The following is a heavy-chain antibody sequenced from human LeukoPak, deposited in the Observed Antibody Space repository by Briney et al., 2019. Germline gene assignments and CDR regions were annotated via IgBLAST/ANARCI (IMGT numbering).Heavy chain of an antibody. D-gene: IGHD3-10*01. Sequence: GGSLRLSCAASIFNLSDYTMHWVRQAPGKGLEWISYISRSDSSIYYGDSVKGRFTVSRDSVKNSLYLQMNSLRAEDTAVYYCAKDGSDGSGSYWMNYYYYMDVWGKGTTVTVSS. CDR3: AKDGSDGSGSYWMNYYYYMDV. J-gene: IGHJ6*03. V-gene: IGHV3-48*04. CDR2: ISRSDSSI. CDR1: IFNLSDYT.